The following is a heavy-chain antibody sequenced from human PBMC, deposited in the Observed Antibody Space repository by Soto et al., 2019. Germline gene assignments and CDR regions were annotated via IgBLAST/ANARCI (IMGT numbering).Heavy chain of an antibody. Sequence: QVQLVESGGGVVQPGRSLRRSCAASGFTFSSYGMHWVRQAPGKGLEWVAVIWYDGSNKYYADSVKGRFTISRDNSKNTLYPQMNSLRAEDTAVYYCARDATTVVTHDAFDIWGQGTMVTVSS. CDR2: IWYDGSNK. J-gene: IGHJ3*02. CDR3: ARDATTVVTHDAFDI. CDR1: GFTFSSYG. V-gene: IGHV3-33*01. D-gene: IGHD4-17*01.